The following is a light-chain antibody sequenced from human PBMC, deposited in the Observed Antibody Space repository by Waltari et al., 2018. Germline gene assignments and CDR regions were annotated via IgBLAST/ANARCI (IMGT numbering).Light chain of an antibody. Sequence: QSVLTQPPSASEAAKKSVTISCSGSSSNIGSNGVVWYQHLPETTPKLLIYYNERRSSGVSDLVSSSRTGASAALAGSGLQTEDEADYYVAAGDDSLNGGFFGGGTRLTVL. V-gene: IGLV1-36*01. J-gene: IGLJ7*01. CDR1: SSNIGSNG. CDR2: YNE. CDR3: AAGDDSLNGGF.